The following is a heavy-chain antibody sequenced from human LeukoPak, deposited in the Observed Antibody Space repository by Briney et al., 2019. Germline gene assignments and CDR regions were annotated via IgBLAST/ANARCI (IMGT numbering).Heavy chain of an antibody. CDR1: GYTFTGYY. D-gene: IGHD1-26*01. CDR2: VNPNSGGT. Sequence: ASVKVSCKASGYTFTGYYMHWVRQAPGQGLGWMGWVNPNSGGTNYAQKFQGRVTMTRDTSISTAYMELSRLRSDDTAVYYCARSFRVGSRPTDYWGQGTLVTVSS. J-gene: IGHJ4*02. CDR3: ARSFRVGSRPTDY. V-gene: IGHV1-2*02.